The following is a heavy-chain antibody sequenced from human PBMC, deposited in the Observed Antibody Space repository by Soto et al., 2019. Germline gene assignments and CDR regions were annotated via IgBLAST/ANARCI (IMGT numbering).Heavy chain of an antibody. CDR1: GGSISSGGYS. CDR2: IYHSGST. CDR3: ARDLRSPYYYYGMDV. V-gene: IGHV4-30-2*01. Sequence: QLQLQESGSGLVKPSQTLSLTCAVSGGSISSGGYSWSWIRQPPGKGLEWIGYIYHSGSTYYNPSLKSRVTISVDTSKNQFSLKLSSVTAADTAVYYCARDLRSPYYYYGMDVWGQGTTVTVSS. J-gene: IGHJ6*02. D-gene: IGHD3-3*01.